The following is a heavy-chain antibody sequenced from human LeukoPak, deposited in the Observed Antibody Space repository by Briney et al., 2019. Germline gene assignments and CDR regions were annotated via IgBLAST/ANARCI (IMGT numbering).Heavy chain of an antibody. D-gene: IGHD6-13*01. Sequence: GGPLRLSCAASGFTFSDYYMSWIRQAPGKGLEWVSYISSSGGTIYYADSVKGRFTISRDNAKNSLYLQMNSLRAEDTAVYYCASPYSSSWLPDAFDIWGQGTMVTVSS. CDR1: GFTFSDYY. V-gene: IGHV3-11*01. CDR3: ASPYSSSWLPDAFDI. J-gene: IGHJ3*02. CDR2: ISSSGGTI.